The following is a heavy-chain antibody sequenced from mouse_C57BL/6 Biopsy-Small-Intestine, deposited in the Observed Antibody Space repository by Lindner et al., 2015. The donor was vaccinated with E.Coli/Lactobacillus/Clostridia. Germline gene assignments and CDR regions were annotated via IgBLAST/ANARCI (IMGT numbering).Heavy chain of an antibody. J-gene: IGHJ4*01. CDR1: GGTFSTYA. CDR3: ASAWSAYYADY. V-gene: IGHV1-81*01. Sequence: SVKVSCKASGGTFSTYAISWVRQAPGQGLEWMGGIIPIFGTANYAQQFQGRVTITADESTSTAYMELSSLRSEDTALYYCASAWSAYYADYWGQGTLVTVSS. D-gene: IGHD6-1*01. CDR2: IIPIFGTA.